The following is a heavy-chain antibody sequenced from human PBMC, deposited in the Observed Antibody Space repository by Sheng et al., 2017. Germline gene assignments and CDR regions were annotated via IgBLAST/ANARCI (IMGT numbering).Heavy chain of an antibody. V-gene: IGHV4-39*07. CDR1: GGSISSSSYY. Sequence: QLQLQESGPGLVKPSETLSLTCTVSGGSISSSSYYWGWIRQPPGKGLEWIGSIYYSGSTYYNPSLKSRVTISVDTSKNQFSLKLSSVTAADTAVYYCARDTWDYGATLDPWGQGTLVTVSS. CDR2: IYYSGST. J-gene: IGHJ5*02. D-gene: IGHD4-17*01. CDR3: ARDTWDYGATLDP.